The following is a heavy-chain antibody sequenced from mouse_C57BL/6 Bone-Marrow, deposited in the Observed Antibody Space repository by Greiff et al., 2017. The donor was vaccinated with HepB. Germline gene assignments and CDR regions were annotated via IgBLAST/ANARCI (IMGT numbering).Heavy chain of an antibody. Sequence: QVQLQQPGAELVKPGASVKLSCKASGYTFTSYWMHWVRQRPGQGLEWIGMIHPNSGSTNYNAKFNSKATLTVDKSSSTAYMQLSSLTSEDSAVYYCARKSGYWGQGTTLTVSS. CDR2: IHPNSGST. CDR1: GYTFTSYW. J-gene: IGHJ2*01. CDR3: ARKSGY. D-gene: IGHD3-1*01. V-gene: IGHV1-64*01.